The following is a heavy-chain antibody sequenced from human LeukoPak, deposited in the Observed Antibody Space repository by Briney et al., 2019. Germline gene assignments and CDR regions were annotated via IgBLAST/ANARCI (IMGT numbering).Heavy chain of an antibody. CDR1: GGSLSSYY. CDR3: ARNTQWLGSYYFDY. J-gene: IGHJ4*02. CDR2: IYYSGST. Sequence: SETLSLTCTVSGGSLSSYYWSWIRQPPGKGLEWIGYIYYSGSTNYNPSLKSRVTISVDTSKNQFSLKLSSVTAANTAVYYCARNTQWLGSYYFDYWGQGTLVTVSS. D-gene: IGHD6-19*01. V-gene: IGHV4-59*01.